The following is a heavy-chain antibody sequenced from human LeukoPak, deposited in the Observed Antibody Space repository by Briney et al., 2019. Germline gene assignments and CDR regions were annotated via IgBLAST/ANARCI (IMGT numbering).Heavy chain of an antibody. CDR2: ILISVMT. CDR3: ARRERLRGYCSNGECYRYALDI. CDR1: GDSIGSYY. Sequence: SETLSLTCTVSGDSIGSYYWTWIRQPPGKGLEWSWNILISVMTNYTPSLKRRITISVDPSKNQFSLKLNSVTAADTAVSYCARRERLRGYCSNGECYRYALDIWGQGTMVTVSS. J-gene: IGHJ3*02. V-gene: IGHV4-4*09. D-gene: IGHD2-8*01.